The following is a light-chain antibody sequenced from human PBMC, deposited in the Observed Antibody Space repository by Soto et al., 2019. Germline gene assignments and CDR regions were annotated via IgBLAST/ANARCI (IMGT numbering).Light chain of an antibody. CDR3: AAWDDRLNGWV. Sequence: QSVLTQPPSVSEAPRQRVTISCSGSSSNIGNNAVNWYQQLPGTAPKLLIYYDDLLPSGVSDRFSCSKSGTSASLAISGLQSEDEADYYCAAWDDRLNGWVFGGGTKLTVL. CDR2: YDD. V-gene: IGLV1-36*01. J-gene: IGLJ3*02. CDR1: SSNIGNNA.